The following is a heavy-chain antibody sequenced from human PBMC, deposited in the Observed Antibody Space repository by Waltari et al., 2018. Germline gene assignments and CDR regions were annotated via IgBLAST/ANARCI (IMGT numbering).Heavy chain of an antibody. CDR3: ATYIGASVGTAAFDV. Sequence: QLQLQESGPRLVRPSETLSLICRVSGVSITSNRHYWAWIRQSPGQGLEWIGTVSYSGTTDNSPSLKGRVSVSRDTSKNQVSLILGSVTAADMAVYYCATYIGASVGTAAFDVWGQGTMVTVSS. J-gene: IGHJ3*01. V-gene: IGHV4-39*01. CDR2: VSYSGTT. CDR1: GVSITSNRHY. D-gene: IGHD5-12*01.